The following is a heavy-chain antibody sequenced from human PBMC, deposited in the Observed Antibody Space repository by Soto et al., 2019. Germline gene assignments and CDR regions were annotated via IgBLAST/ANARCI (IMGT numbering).Heavy chain of an antibody. CDR2: IIPILGIA. V-gene: IGHV1-69*08. J-gene: IGHJ6*03. CDR3: ARDLDCSSTSCFGIRGYYYYMDV. Sequence: QVQLVQSGAEVKKPGSSVKVSCKASGGTFSSYTISWVRQAPGQGLEWMGRIIPILGIANYAQKFQGRVTITADKSTSTASMELSSLRTEDTAVYYWARDLDCSSTSCFGIRGYYYYMDVWVKGTTVTVSS. D-gene: IGHD2-2*01. CDR1: GGTFSSYT.